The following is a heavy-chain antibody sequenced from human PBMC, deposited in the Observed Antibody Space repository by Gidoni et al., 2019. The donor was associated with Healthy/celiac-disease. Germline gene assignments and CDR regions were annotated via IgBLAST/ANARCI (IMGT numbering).Heavy chain of an antibody. V-gene: IGHV1-2*02. D-gene: IGHD4-17*01. CDR2: SNPNSGGT. CDR1: GYTFTGYY. J-gene: IGHJ1*01. Sequence: QVQLVQSGAEVKKPGASVKVSCKASGYTFTGYYMHWVRQAPGQGLEWIGWSNPNSGGTNYAQKFQGRVTMTRDTSISTAYMELSRLRSDDTAVYYCARGPGYGDYNQYFQHWGQGTLVTVSS. CDR3: ARGPGYGDYNQYFQH.